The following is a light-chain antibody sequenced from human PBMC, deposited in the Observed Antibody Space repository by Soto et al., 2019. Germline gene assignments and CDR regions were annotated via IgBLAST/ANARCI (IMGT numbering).Light chain of an antibody. CDR1: QSVSSNF. Sequence: EIVLTQSPGTLSLSPGERATLSCRASQSVSSNFLAWYQQKPGQDHRLLIYGASSRATGIPDRFSGSGSGTDFTLTISRLEPEDCAVYYCQQYCSSPWTFGQGTKMEIK. J-gene: IGKJ1*01. V-gene: IGKV3-20*01. CDR2: GAS. CDR3: QQYCSSPWT.